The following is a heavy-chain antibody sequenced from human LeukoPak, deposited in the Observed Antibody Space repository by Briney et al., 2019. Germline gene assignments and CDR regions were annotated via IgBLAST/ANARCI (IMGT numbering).Heavy chain of an antibody. Sequence: GRSLRLSCAASGFTFSSYGMHWVRQAPGKGLEWVAVIPYDGSNKYYADSVKGRFTISRDNSKNTLYLQMNSLRAEDTAVYYCAKLIAAAGTGGGDDYWGQGTLVTVSS. CDR2: IPYDGSNK. D-gene: IGHD6-13*01. V-gene: IGHV3-30*18. J-gene: IGHJ4*02. CDR3: AKLIAAAGTGGGDDY. CDR1: GFTFSSYG.